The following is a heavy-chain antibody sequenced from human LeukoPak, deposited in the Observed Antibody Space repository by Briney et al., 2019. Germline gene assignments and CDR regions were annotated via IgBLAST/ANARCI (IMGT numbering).Heavy chain of an antibody. J-gene: IGHJ4*02. Sequence: GGSLRLSCAASGFTFSNYAMSWVRQAPGKGLEWVSGISDSGVSTYYAASVEGLFTISRDNSKNTVYLQMHSLRVEDTAVYYCAKLGSGEPFDYWGPGTLVTVSS. CDR2: ISDSGVST. CDR1: GFTFSNYA. V-gene: IGHV3-23*01. D-gene: IGHD3-10*01. CDR3: AKLGSGEPFDY.